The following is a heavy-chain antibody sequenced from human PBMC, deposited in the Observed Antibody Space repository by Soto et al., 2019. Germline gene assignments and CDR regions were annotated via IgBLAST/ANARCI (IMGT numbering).Heavy chain of an antibody. V-gene: IGHV2-5*01. CDR1: GFSLSTSGVG. CDR2: LYWNDDK. Sequence: QITLKESGPTLVNPTQTLTLTCTFSGFSLSTSGVGVGWIRQPPGKALEWLALLYWNDDKRYSPSLKSRLTITKDTSKNQVVLTMTNMDPVDTATYYCAHKKSHYGDYVNWFDPWGQGTLVTVSS. D-gene: IGHD4-17*01. CDR3: AHKKSHYGDYVNWFDP. J-gene: IGHJ5*02.